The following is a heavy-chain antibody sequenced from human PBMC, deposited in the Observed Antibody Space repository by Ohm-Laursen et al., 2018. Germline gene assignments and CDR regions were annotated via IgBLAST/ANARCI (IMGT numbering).Heavy chain of an antibody. J-gene: IGHJ4*02. V-gene: IGHV4-59*01. CDR3: ARQESSGWYPDY. CDR2: IYNSGST. CDR1: GGSISTYY. D-gene: IGHD6-19*01. Sequence: SQTLSLTCTVSGGSISTYYWSWIRQPPGKGLEWIGYIYNSGSTAYNPSLKSRVTISMDTSKNQLALKLNSVTAADTAVYYCARQESSGWYPDYWGQGTLVTVSS.